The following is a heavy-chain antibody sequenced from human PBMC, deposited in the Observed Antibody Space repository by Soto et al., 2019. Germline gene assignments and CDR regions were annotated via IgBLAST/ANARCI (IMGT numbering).Heavy chain of an antibody. Sequence: GGSLRLSCGASGFTFSSYWMSWVRQAPGKGLEWVANIKQDGSEKYYVDSVKGRFTISRDNAKNSLYLQMNSLRAEDTAVYYCARDKGNNWDLDYWGQGTLVTVSS. CDR1: GFTFSSYW. CDR3: ARDKGNNWDLDY. D-gene: IGHD1-1*01. CDR2: IKQDGSEK. V-gene: IGHV3-7*01. J-gene: IGHJ4*02.